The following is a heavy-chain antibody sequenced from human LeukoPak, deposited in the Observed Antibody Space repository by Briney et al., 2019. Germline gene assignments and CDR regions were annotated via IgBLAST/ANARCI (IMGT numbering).Heavy chain of an antibody. CDR2: TSAYNGST. D-gene: IGHD5-12*01. CDR1: GYTFSSYG. Sequence: ASVKVSCRASGYTFSSYGISWVRQAPGQGLEWMGWTSAYNGSTNYAQKLQGRVTMTTDTSTSTAYMELRSLRSDDTAVYYCARDNEGIMATIIDPWGQGTLVTVSS. CDR3: ARDNEGIMATIIDP. V-gene: IGHV1-18*01. J-gene: IGHJ5*02.